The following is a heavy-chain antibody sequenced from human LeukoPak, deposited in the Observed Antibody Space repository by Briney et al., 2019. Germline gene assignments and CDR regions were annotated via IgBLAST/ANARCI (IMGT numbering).Heavy chain of an antibody. CDR1: GYTFTGYY. CDR2: INPKSGGT. Sequence: ASVKVSCKASGYTFTGYYMHWVRQAPGQGREWMGWINPKSGGTNYAQKFQGRVTMTRDTSISTAYMELSRLRSDDTAVYYCAREFLEANYFDYWGQGTLVTVSS. V-gene: IGHV1-2*02. D-gene: IGHD5-24*01. J-gene: IGHJ4*02. CDR3: AREFLEANYFDY.